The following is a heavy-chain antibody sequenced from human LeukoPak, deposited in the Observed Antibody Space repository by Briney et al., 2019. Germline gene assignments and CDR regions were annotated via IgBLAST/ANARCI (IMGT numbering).Heavy chain of an antibody. CDR3: TIWFGEPLRDY. Sequence: GGSLRLSCAASGFTFSGSAMHWVRQASGKGLEWVGRIRSKANNYATTYAASVKGRFTISRDDSKNTAFLQMNSLNTEDTAVYYCTIWFGEPLRDYWGQGPLVTVSS. CDR1: GFTFSGSA. V-gene: IGHV3-73*01. D-gene: IGHD3-10*01. CDR2: IRSKANNYAT. J-gene: IGHJ4*02.